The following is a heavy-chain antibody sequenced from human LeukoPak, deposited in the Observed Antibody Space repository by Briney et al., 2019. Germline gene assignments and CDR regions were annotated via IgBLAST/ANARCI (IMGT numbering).Heavy chain of an antibody. CDR3: AKAHPRSYSSGWLFDY. CDR1: GFTFSSYA. J-gene: IGHJ4*02. V-gene: IGHV3-23*01. D-gene: IGHD6-19*01. CDR2: ISGSGGST. Sequence: GGSLRLSCAASGFTFSSYAMSWVRQAPGKGLEWVSAISGSGGSTYYADSVKGRFTISRDSSKNTLYLQMNSLRAEDTAVYYCAKAHPRSYSSGWLFDYWGQGTLVTVSS.